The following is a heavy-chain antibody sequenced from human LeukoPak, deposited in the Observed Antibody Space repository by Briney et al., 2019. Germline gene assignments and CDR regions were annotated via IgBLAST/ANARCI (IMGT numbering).Heavy chain of an antibody. CDR3: ARDQSLSGNYLIDY. CDR1: AYIFTNYY. Sequence: ASVKVSCKASAYIFTNYYMHWVRQAPGEGLEWMGWISPNNGGTNYLQKFRGRVTMTRDTSISTVYVELSGLRSDDTAVYYCARDQSLSGNYLIDYWGQGTLVTVSS. J-gene: IGHJ4*02. CDR2: ISPNNGGT. D-gene: IGHD1-26*01. V-gene: IGHV1-2*02.